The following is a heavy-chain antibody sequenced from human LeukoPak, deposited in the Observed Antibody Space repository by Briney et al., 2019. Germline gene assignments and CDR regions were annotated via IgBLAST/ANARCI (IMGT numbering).Heavy chain of an antibody. J-gene: IGHJ6*02. CDR1: GFTFSSYA. D-gene: IGHD5-18*01. CDR3: AKQEAGGYSYGWYYYYGMDV. Sequence: HPGRSLRLSRAASGFTFSSYAMSWVRQAPGKGLEWVSAISGSGGSTYYADSVKGRFTISRDNSKNTLYLQMNSLRAEDTAVYYCAKQEAGGYSYGWYYYYGMDVWGQGTTVTVSS. V-gene: IGHV3-23*01. CDR2: ISGSGGST.